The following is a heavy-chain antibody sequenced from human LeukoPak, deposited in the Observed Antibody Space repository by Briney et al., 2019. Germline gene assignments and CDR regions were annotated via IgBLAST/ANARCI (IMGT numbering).Heavy chain of an antibody. V-gene: IGHV1-18*01. CDR2: ISTNKGNT. CDR3: ARAGGRNLLDHTRCFDL. Sequence: ASVVVSCKASGYTFTNFGISWLRQAPGQGLEWMGWISTNKGNTDYAQNVQDRVAMTTDTSTSTAYMELRSLRSDDTAVYYCARAGGRNLLDHTRCFDLWGQGTLVTVSS. J-gene: IGHJ5*02. CDR1: GYTFTNFG. D-gene: IGHD2-2*01.